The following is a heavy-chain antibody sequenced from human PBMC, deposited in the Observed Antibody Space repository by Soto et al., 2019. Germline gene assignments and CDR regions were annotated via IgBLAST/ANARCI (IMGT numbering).Heavy chain of an antibody. CDR2: IYFTGNT. J-gene: IGHJ4*02. CDR3: VRVLASGYSSSWYLDY. D-gene: IGHD6-13*01. V-gene: IGHV4-59*12. CDR1: GGSISSYY. Sequence: PSETLCLTCTVSGGSISSYYWSLIRKHTGKGLEWIGHIYFTGNTFYIPSLKSRVSISLDTPKNQFSLNLSSVTAADTAIYYCVRVLASGYSSSWYLDYWGQGTLVTSPQ.